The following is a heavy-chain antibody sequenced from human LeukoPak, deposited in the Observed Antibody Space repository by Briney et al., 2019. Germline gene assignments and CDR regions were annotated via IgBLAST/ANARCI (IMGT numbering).Heavy chain of an antibody. J-gene: IGHJ4*02. Sequence: PSETLSLTCTVSGGSISSYYWSWIRQPPGKGLEWIGEINHSGSTNYNPSLKSRVTISVDTSKNQFSLKLSSVTAADTAVYYCARHALPRGIDYWGQGTLVTVSS. V-gene: IGHV4-34*01. D-gene: IGHD3-16*01. CDR2: INHSGST. CDR1: GGSISSYY. CDR3: ARHALPRGIDY.